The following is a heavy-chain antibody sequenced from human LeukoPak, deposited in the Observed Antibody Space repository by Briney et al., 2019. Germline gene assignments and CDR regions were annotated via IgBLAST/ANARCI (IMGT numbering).Heavy chain of an antibody. V-gene: IGHV4-34*01. CDR3: ARVDYYYYFGMDV. Sequence: PSETLSLTCAVYGGSFSGYYWSWIRQPPGKGLEWIGSIYYSGSTYYNPSLKGRVTISVDTSKNQFSLKLSSVTAADTAVYYCARVDYYYYFGMDVWGQGTTVTVSS. J-gene: IGHJ6*02. CDR1: GGSFSGYY. CDR2: IYYSGST.